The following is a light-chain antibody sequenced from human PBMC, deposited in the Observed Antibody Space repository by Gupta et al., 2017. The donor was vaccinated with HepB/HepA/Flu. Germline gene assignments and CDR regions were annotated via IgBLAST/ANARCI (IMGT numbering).Light chain of an antibody. V-gene: IGLV1-44*01. CDR2: SNN. J-gene: IGLJ2*01. Sequence: QSLLTQPPSASGTPGQTLTISCSGRSSNIGTNIVNWHQQLQGTAPKLLIYSNNERPSGVPDRFSGSKSGTSASLAISGLQSEDEADYYCAVWDDSLNGVVFGGGTKLTVL. CDR1: SSNIGTNI. CDR3: AVWDDSLNGVV.